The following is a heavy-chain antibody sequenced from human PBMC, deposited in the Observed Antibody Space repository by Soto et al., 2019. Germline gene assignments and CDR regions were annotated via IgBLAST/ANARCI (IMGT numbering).Heavy chain of an antibody. V-gene: IGHV4-34*01. Sequence: QVQLQQWGAGLLKPSETLSLTCAVYGGSFSGYYWSWIRQPPGKGLEWIGEINHSGSTNYNPSLKSLVTISVDTSKNQFSLKLSSVTAADTAVYYCARGRGVVVANWGQGTLVTVSS. D-gene: IGHD2-15*01. CDR2: INHSGST. CDR1: GGSFSGYY. CDR3: ARGRGVVVAN. J-gene: IGHJ4*02.